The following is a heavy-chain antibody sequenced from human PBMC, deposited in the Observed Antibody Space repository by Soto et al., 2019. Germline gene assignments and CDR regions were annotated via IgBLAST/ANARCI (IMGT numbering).Heavy chain of an antibody. V-gene: IGHV4-31*03. CDR2: IYYSGST. Sequence: SETLSLTCTVSGGSISSGGYYWSWIRQHPGKGLEWIGYIYYSGSTYYNPSLKSRVTISVDTSKNQFSLKLSSVTAADTAVYYCARVAALTPYYDYIWGSYRFPWFDPWGQGTLVTVS. CDR3: ARVAALTPYYDYIWGSYRFPWFDP. CDR1: GGSISSGGYY. D-gene: IGHD3-16*02. J-gene: IGHJ5*02.